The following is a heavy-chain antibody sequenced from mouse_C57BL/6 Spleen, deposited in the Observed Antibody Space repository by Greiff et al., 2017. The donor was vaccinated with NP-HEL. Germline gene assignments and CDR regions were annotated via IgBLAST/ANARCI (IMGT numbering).Heavy chain of an antibody. CDR1: GYSFTGYY. CDR2: INPSTGGT. D-gene: IGHD4-1*01. J-gene: IGHJ3*01. CDR3: ARGGKNWDRFAY. Sequence: EVQLQESGPELVKPGASVKISCKASGYSFTGYYMNWVKQSPEKSLEWIGEINPSTGGTTYNQKFKAKATLTVDKSSSTAYMQLKSLTSEDSAVYYCARGGKNWDRFAYWGKGALVTVSA. V-gene: IGHV1-42*01.